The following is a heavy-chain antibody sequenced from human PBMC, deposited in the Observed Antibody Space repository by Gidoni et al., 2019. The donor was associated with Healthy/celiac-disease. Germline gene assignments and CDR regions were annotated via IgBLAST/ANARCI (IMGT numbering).Heavy chain of an antibody. CDR1: GFTFSSYA. Sequence: EVQLVESGGGLVQPGGSLRLSCSATGFTFSSYAMHWVRQAPGKGLEYVSAISSNGGSTYYADSVKGRFTISRDNSKNTLYLQMSSLRAEDTAVYYCVKGGMRGRGDYLDYWGQGTLVTVSS. CDR2: ISSNGGST. CDR3: VKGGMRGRGDYLDY. D-gene: IGHD3-10*01. J-gene: IGHJ4*02. V-gene: IGHV3-64D*06.